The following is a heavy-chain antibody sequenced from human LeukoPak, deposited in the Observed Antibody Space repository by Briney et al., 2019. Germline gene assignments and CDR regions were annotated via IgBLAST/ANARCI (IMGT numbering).Heavy chain of an antibody. Sequence: PGGSLRLSCAASGLTFSSYSMNWVRQAPGKGLEWVSSISSSSSYIYYADSVKGRFTISRDNAKNSLYLQMNSLRAEDTAVYYCARDALSITMVRGEFGYWGQGTLVTVSS. CDR1: GLTFSSYS. V-gene: IGHV3-21*01. CDR2: ISSSSSYI. J-gene: IGHJ4*02. CDR3: ARDALSITMVRGEFGY. D-gene: IGHD3-10*01.